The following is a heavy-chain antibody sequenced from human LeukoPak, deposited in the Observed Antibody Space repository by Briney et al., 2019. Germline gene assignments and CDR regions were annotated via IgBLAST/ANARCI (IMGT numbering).Heavy chain of an antibody. CDR2: IYYSGST. CDR1: GGSISSYY. V-gene: IGHV4-59*01. J-gene: IGHJ1*01. CDR3: ARGPYGSGSFSFQH. D-gene: IGHD3-10*01. Sequence: SETLSLACTVSGGSISSYYWSWIRQPPGKGLEWIGYIYYSGSTNYSPSLKSRVTISLDTSKNHFSLKLSSVTAADTAVYYCARGPYGSGSFSFQHWGQGTLVTVSS.